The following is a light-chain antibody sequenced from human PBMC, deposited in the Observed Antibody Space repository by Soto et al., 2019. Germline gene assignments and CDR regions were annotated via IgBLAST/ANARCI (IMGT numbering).Light chain of an antibody. CDR3: QQYGSSPRVYT. CDR1: QSVSSSY. Sequence: EIVLTQSPGTLSLSPGERATLSCRASQSVSSSYLAWYQQKPGQAPRLLIYGASSRATGIPDRFSGRGSGTDFTLTIIRLEPEDFAVYYCQQYGSSPRVYTFGQGTKLEIK. V-gene: IGKV3-20*01. J-gene: IGKJ2*01. CDR2: GAS.